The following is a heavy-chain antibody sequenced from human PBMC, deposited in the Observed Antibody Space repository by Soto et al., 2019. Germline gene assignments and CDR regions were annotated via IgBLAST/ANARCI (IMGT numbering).Heavy chain of an antibody. CDR3: ERRGSGSDYEY. J-gene: IGHJ4*02. CDR2: ISGSGGSA. Sequence: EVQLLESGGGLVQPGGSLRLSCAASGFTFSSYAMRWVRQAPGQGLEWVSAISGSGGSAYYADSVKGRFTISRDNSMNTLYLQMNSQRAEDTAVYYCERRGSGSDYEYWGQGTLVTVSS. V-gene: IGHV3-23*01. D-gene: IGHD1-26*01. CDR1: GFTFSSYA.